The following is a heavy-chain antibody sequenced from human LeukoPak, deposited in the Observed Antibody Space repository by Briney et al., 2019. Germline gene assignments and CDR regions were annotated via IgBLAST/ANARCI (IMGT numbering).Heavy chain of an antibody. V-gene: IGHV4-34*01. Sequence: SETLSLTCAVFGGSFSGYYWTWIRQSPGKGLEWIGQINHSWSANYNRSIKSRVPITIESSKNQFSLELSSVTAADSAMYYCATGKYDSSDYSGGWYYFDYWGQGTLVTVSS. J-gene: IGHJ4*02. CDR2: INHSWSA. D-gene: IGHD3-22*01. CDR3: ATGKYDSSDYSGGWYYFDY. CDR1: GGSFSGYY.